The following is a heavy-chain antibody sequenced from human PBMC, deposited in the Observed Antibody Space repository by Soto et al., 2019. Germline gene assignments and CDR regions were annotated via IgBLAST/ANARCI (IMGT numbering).Heavy chain of an antibody. CDR3: ATASQQLDFDY. V-gene: IGHV1-2*04. D-gene: IGHD6-13*01. J-gene: IGHJ4*02. Sequence: ASVKVSCKASGYTFTGYYMHWVRQAPGQGLEWMGWINPNSGGTNYAQKFQGWATMTRDTSISTAYMELSSLRSEDTAVYYCATASQQLDFDYWGQGTLVTVSS. CDR1: GYTFTGYY. CDR2: INPNSGGT.